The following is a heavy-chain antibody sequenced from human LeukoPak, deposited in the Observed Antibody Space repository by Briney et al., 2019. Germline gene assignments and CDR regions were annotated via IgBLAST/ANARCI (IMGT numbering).Heavy chain of an antibody. D-gene: IGHD3-22*01. CDR3: AATYYYDGSGDY. CDR1: GFTFSTYE. V-gene: IGHV3-48*03. Sequence: SGGSLRLSCAASGFTFSTYEMNGVRQAPGKGLEWVSYISSTGSNIYYADSVKGRFTISRDNAKNSLYLLMNSLRTEDTAVYCCAATYYYDGSGDYWGQGTLVTVSS. J-gene: IGHJ4*02. CDR2: ISSTGSNI.